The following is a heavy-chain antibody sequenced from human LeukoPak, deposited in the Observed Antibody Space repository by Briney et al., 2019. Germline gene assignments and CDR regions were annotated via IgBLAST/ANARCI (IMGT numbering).Heavy chain of an antibody. D-gene: IGHD6-6*01. CDR1: GGSISSYY. J-gene: IGHJ4*02. Sequence: SETLSLTCTVSGGSISSYYWSWIRQPAGKGLEWIGRIYTSGSTDYIPSLKSRITMSIDTSKNHFSLKLSSVTAADTGVYFCAREDSSSWGPFDYWGQGTLVTVSS. CDR2: IYTSGST. CDR3: AREDSSSWGPFDY. V-gene: IGHV4-4*07.